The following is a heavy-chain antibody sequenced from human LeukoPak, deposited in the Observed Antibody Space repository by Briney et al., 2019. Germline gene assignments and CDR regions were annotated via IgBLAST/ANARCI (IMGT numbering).Heavy chain of an antibody. Sequence: SETLSLTCAVSGGSISSGGYSWSWIRQPPGKGLEWIGYIYHSGSTYYNPSLKSRVTISVDRSKNQFSLKLSSVTAADTAVYYCARDGRYYYDSSGYRDAWFDPWGQGTLVTVSS. D-gene: IGHD3-22*01. J-gene: IGHJ5*02. CDR3: ARDGRYYYDSSGYRDAWFDP. CDR1: GGSISSGGYS. CDR2: IYHSGST. V-gene: IGHV4-30-2*01.